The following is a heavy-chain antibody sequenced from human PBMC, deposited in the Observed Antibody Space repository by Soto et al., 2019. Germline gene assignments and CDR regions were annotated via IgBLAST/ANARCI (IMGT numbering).Heavy chain of an antibody. CDR1: GFTFSSYA. CDR3: ARDPLWGTAMVLWYFDL. CDR2: ISYDGSNK. D-gene: IGHD5-18*01. J-gene: IGHJ2*01. Sequence: GGSLRLSCAASGFTFSSYAMHWVRQAPGKGLEWVAVISYDGSNKYYADSVKGRFTISRDNSKNTLYLQMNSLRAEDTAVYYCARDPLWGTAMVLWYFDLWGRGTLVTVS. V-gene: IGHV3-30-3*01.